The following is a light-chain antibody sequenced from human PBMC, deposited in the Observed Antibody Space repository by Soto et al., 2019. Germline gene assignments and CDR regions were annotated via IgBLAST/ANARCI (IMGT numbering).Light chain of an antibody. V-gene: IGKV1D-12*01. CDR3: QQANSFPFT. CDR1: QGIDTW. J-gene: IGKJ3*01. CDR2: DTS. Sequence: DIQMTQSPSSVSASVGDRVTITCRASQGIDTWLAWFQQKPGEAPRLLVYDTSSLQSGVPSRFSGSRSGTLFTLTISSLQPEDFATYFCQQANSFPFTIGPGTKVDIK.